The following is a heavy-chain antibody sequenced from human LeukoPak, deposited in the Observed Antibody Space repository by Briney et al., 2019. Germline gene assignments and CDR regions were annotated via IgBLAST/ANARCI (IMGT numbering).Heavy chain of an antibody. CDR3: ARGLSPRINMVRGVRPPFRGVFDY. Sequence: NPSETLSLTCAVYGGSFSGYYWSWIRQPPGKGLEWIGEISHSGSTNYNPSLKSRVTISVDTSKNQFSLKLSSVTAADTAVYYCARGLSPRINMVRGVRPPFRGVFDYWGQGTLVTVSS. J-gene: IGHJ4*02. CDR2: ISHSGST. CDR1: GGSFSGYY. V-gene: IGHV4-34*01. D-gene: IGHD3-10*01.